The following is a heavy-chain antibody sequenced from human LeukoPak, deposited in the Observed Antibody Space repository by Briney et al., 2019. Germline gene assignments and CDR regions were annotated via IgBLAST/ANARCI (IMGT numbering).Heavy chain of an antibody. Sequence: PGGSLRLSCAASGFTFDDYAMHWVRHAPGKGLEWVSGISWNSGSIGYADSVKGRFTISRDNSKNSLYLQMNSLRTEDTALYYCAKSDGGGYSSGWYEYYFDYWGQGTLVTVSS. CDR3: AKSDGGGYSSGWYEYYFDY. J-gene: IGHJ4*02. CDR1: GFTFDDYA. D-gene: IGHD6-19*01. V-gene: IGHV3-9*01. CDR2: ISWNSGSI.